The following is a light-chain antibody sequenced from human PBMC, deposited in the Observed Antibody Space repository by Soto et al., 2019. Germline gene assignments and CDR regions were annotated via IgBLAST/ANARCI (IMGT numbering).Light chain of an antibody. J-gene: IGKJ5*01. CDR2: GGS. Sequence: DIQMTQSPSSLSASVGDRVTITCRASQSIGSYLNWYQQKPGKAPNLLIHGGSILQSGVPPRFSGGGGGTDFTLTISRLEPEDFAVYYCQQYGSSPLFGQGTRLEIK. V-gene: IGKV1-39*01. CDR1: QSIGSY. CDR3: QQYGSSPL.